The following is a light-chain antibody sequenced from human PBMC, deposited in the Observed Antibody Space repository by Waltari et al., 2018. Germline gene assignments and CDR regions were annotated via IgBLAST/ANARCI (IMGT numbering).Light chain of an antibody. CDR3: QSSDSTLYGVV. V-gene: IGLV1-40*01. CDR1: SSNIGAGYD. CDR2: GIN. Sequence: QSVLTPPPSVSGAPGQRVTISCTGSSSNIGAGYDVNWYQLLPGTAPKLLNYGINNRPSGVPDRFSGSRSATSASLAISGLQAEDEAYYYCQSSDSTLYGVVFGGGTKLTVL. J-gene: IGLJ2*01.